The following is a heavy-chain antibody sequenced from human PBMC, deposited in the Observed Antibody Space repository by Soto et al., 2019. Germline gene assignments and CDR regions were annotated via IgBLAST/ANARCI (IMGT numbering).Heavy chain of an antibody. CDR3: VKAVGNWNDYYYYGMDV. Sequence: GGSLRLSCSASGFTFSSYAMHCVRQAPGKGLEYVSAISSNGGSTYYADSVKGRFTISRDNSKNTLYLQMSSLRAEDTAVYYCVKAVGNWNDYYYYGMDVWGQGPRSPSP. CDR2: ISSNGGST. CDR1: GFTFSSYA. V-gene: IGHV3-64D*06. D-gene: IGHD1-1*01. J-gene: IGHJ6*02.